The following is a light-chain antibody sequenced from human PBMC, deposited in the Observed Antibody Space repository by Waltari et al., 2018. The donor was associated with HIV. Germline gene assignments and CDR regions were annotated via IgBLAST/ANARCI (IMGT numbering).Light chain of an antibody. J-gene: IGKJ1*01. CDR1: QSVSSSH. Sequence: ETILTQSQGTLSLSPGERATLSCRASQSVSSSHLAWYQQKPGQAPRLLVYDASSRATGIPDRFSGSGSGTDFILTINGLEPEDFAVYYCQQYDNSRWTFGQGTKVEIK. CDR2: DAS. V-gene: IGKV3-20*01. CDR3: QQYDNSRWT.